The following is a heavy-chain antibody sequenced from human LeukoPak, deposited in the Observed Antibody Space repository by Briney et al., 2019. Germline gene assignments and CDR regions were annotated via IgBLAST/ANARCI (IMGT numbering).Heavy chain of an antibody. J-gene: IGHJ5*02. Sequence: SETLSLTCAVYGGSFSGYYWSWIRQPPGKGLEWIGEINHSGSTNYNPSLKSRVTISVDTSKNQFSLKLSSVTAADTAVYYCARAHYDILTGYHWFDPWGQGTLVTVSS. CDR3: ARAHYDILTGYHWFDP. V-gene: IGHV4-34*01. D-gene: IGHD3-9*01. CDR2: INHSGST. CDR1: GGSFSGYY.